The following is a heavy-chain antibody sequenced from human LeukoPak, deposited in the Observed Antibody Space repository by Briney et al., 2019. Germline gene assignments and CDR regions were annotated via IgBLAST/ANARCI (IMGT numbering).Heavy chain of an antibody. CDR1: GFTFSSYS. CDR2: ISSSSSTI. J-gene: IGHJ3*02. Sequence: GGSLRLSCAASGFTFSSYSMNWVRQAPGKGLEWASYISSSSSTIYYADSVKGRFTISRDNAKNSLYLQMNSLRAEDTAVYYCARERVIRYSGSYRSAFDIWGQGTMVTVSS. V-gene: IGHV3-48*01. CDR3: ARERVIRYSGSYRSAFDI. D-gene: IGHD1-26*01.